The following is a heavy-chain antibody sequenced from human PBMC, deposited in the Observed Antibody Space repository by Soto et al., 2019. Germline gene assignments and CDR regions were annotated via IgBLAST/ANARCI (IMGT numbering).Heavy chain of an antibody. Sequence: GASVKVSCKASGYTFTSYAMHWVRQAPGQRLEWMGWINAGNGNTKYSQKFQGRVTITRDTSASTAYMELSSLRSEDTAVYYCARDDSGFSGRHYIDYFNYWGQGALVTVSS. D-gene: IGHD1-26*01. J-gene: IGHJ4*02. V-gene: IGHV1-3*01. CDR2: INAGNGNT. CDR1: GYTFTSYA. CDR3: ARDDSGFSGRHYIDYFNY.